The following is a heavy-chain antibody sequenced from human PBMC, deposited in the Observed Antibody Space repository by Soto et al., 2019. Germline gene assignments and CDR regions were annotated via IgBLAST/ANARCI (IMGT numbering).Heavy chain of an antibody. CDR2: IYHSGST. D-gene: IGHD1-1*01. J-gene: IGHJ5*01. Sequence: QLQLQESGSGLVKPSQTLSLTCAVSGGSISSGGYSWSWIRQPPGKGLEWIGDIYHSGSTYYNPSLKSRVTISVDRSKNQFSLKLSSVTAADTAVYYCAREENTMENWFDSWGQGTLVTVSS. CDR3: AREENTMENWFDS. V-gene: IGHV4-30-2*01. CDR1: GGSISSGGYS.